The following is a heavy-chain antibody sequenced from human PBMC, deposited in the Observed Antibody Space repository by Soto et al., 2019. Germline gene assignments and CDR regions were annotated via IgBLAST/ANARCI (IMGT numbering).Heavy chain of an antibody. CDR1: GGSISSSSYY. CDR3: ARLSSDYYDSSGYGAFDI. V-gene: IGHV4-39*01. Sequence: SETLSLTCTVSGGSISSSSYYWGWIRQPPGKGLEWIGSIYYSGSTYYNPSLKSRVTISVDTSKNQFSLKLSSVTAADTAVYYCARLSSDYYDSSGYGAFDIWGQGTMVTVS. J-gene: IGHJ3*02. D-gene: IGHD3-22*01. CDR2: IYYSGST.